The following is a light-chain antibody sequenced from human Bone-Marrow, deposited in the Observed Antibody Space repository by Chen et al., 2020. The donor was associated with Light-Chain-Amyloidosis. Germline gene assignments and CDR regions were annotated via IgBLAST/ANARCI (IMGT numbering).Light chain of an antibody. CDR1: SGSIATNY. CDR2: EDD. V-gene: IGLV6-57*01. J-gene: IGLJ3*02. Sequence: NFMLTQPHSVSASPGKTVIISCTRSSGSIATNYVQWYQQRPGSSPTTVIYEDDQRPSGVPDRFSGSIDRSSHSASLTISGLKTEDEADYYCQSYQGSSQGVFGGGTKLTVL. CDR3: QSYQGSSQGV.